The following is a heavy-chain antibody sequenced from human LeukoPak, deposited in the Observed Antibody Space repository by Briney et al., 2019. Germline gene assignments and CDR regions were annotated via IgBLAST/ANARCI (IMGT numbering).Heavy chain of an antibody. CDR1: GFTFSSYS. Sequence: GGSLILSCAASGFTFSSYSMNWVRQAPGKGLEWVSSISSSSSYIYYADSVKGRFTISRDNAKNSLYLQMNSLRAEDTAVYYCARGEQYSSGFDYWGQGTLVTVSS. V-gene: IGHV3-21*01. J-gene: IGHJ4*02. CDR3: ARGEQYSSGFDY. D-gene: IGHD6-19*01. CDR2: ISSSSSYI.